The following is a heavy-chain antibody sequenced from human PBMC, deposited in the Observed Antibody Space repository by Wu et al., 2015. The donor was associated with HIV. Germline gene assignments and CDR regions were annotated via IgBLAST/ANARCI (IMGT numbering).Heavy chain of an antibody. CDR3: ATVPDTRGYSTAEWYLDL. V-gene: IGHV1-69*13. CDR2: IIPTFDTT. J-gene: IGHJ2*01. CDR1: EHLQQLR. Sequence: QVQLAQSGAEVNEARVLSDGSPARLLEHLQQLRLNWVRQAPGQGLEWMGRIIPTFDTTYYAQKFRGRVTITADESTGTAYMELSSLTSEDTAVYFCATVPDTRGYSTAEWYLDLWGRGTLIIVSS. D-gene: IGHD3-22*01.